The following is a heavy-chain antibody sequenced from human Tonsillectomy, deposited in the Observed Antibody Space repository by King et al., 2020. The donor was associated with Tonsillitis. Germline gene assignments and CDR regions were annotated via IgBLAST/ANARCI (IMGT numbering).Heavy chain of an antibody. Sequence: VQLVESGGGLVQPGGSLRLSCAASGFTFSTYAMSWVRQAPGRGLEWVSAISGSGGSTYYADSVKGRFTSSRDNSKNTLYLQMNSLRAEDTAVYYCAKADRWGGYFDYWGQGTLVTVSS. J-gene: IGHJ4*02. CDR3: AKADRWGGYFDY. CDR2: ISGSGGST. D-gene: IGHD3-16*01. V-gene: IGHV3-23*04. CDR1: GFTFSTYA.